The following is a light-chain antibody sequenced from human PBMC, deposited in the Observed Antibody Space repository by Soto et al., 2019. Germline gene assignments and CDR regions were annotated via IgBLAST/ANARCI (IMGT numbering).Light chain of an antibody. V-gene: IGKV1-27*01. CDR2: AAS. J-gene: IGKJ1*01. CDR3: QKYNSAPWT. CDR1: QGISNY. Sequence: DIPMTQSPSSLSASVGDRVTITCRASQGISNYLAWYQQKPGKVPKLLIYAASTLQSVVPSRFSGSGSGTDFTLTISRLQPEDVATYYCQKYNSAPWTFGQGTKVEIK.